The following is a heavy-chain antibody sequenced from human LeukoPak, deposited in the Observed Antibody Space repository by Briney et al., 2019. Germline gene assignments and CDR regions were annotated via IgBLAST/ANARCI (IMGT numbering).Heavy chain of an antibody. CDR1: GFTFSSYW. J-gene: IGHJ4*02. CDR2: IKQDGSEK. Sequence: GGSLRLSCAASGFTFSSYWMSWVRQAPGKGLEWVANIKQDGSEKYYVDSVKGRFTISRDNAKNSLYLQMNSLRAEDTAVYYCAREFREITMVRGVIFDYWGQGTLVTVSS. CDR3: AREFREITMVRGVIFDY. V-gene: IGHV3-7*01. D-gene: IGHD3-10*01.